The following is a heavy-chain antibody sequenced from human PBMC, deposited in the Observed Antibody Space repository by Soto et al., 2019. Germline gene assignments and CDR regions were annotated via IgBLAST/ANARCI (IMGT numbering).Heavy chain of an antibody. V-gene: IGHV2-70*01. CDR3: ARILCGGYYGEIKNWFDP. Sequence: SGPTLVNPTQTLTLTCTFSGFSLSPSGMCVRWLRQPPGKALEWLALIDWDDDKYYSTSLKTRLTISKDTSKNQVVLTMTNMDPGDTATYYCARILCGGYYGEIKNWFDPWGQGTLVTVSS. CDR2: IDWDDDK. CDR1: GFSLSPSGMC. D-gene: IGHD3-22*01. J-gene: IGHJ5*02.